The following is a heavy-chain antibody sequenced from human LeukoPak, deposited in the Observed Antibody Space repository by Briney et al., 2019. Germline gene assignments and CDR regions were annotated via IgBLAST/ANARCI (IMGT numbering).Heavy chain of an antibody. V-gene: IGHV4-59*01. Sequence: SETLSLTCSVSDGSIRTYYWSWIRQPPGKGLEWIGYIYYSGSTNYNPSLKSRVTISVDTSKNQFSLKLSSVTAADTAVYYCARGGDIVVVVAATSTYLYNWFDPWGQGTLVTVSS. J-gene: IGHJ5*02. CDR3: ARGGDIVVVVAATSTYLYNWFDP. D-gene: IGHD2-15*01. CDR2: IYYSGST. CDR1: DGSIRTYY.